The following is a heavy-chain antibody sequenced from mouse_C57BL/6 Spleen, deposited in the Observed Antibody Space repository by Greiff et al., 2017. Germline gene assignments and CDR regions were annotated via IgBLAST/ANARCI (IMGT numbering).Heavy chain of an antibody. CDR1: GYTFTDYY. J-gene: IGHJ4*01. CDR2: IYPGSGNT. V-gene: IGHV1-76*01. CDR3: AREGHGPYAMDY. D-gene: IGHD1-1*02. Sequence: QVQLQQSGAELVRPGASVKLSCKASGYTFTDYYINWVKQRPGQGLEWIARIYPGSGNTYYNEKFKGKATLTAEKSSSTAYMQLSSLTSEDSAVYCCAREGHGPYAMDYWGQGTSVTVSS.